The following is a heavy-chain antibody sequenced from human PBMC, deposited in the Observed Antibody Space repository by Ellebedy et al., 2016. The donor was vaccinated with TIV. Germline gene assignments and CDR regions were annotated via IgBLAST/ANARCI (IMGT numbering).Heavy chain of an antibody. CDR3: ARVRFGDTAVDY. CDR2: IGTAGDT. Sequence: GESLKISCAASGFTFSTYDMHWVRQTTGKGLEWVSVIGTAGDTYYPGSVKGRFTISRENAKNSLYLQMNSLRAEDTAVYYCARVRFGDTAVDYWGQGTLVTVSS. J-gene: IGHJ4*03. CDR1: GFTFSTYD. V-gene: IGHV3-13*01. D-gene: IGHD3-16*01.